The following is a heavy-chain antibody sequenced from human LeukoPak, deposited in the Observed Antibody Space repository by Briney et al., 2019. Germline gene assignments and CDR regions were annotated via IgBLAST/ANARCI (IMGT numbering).Heavy chain of an antibody. Sequence: GGSLRLSCAASGFTFSSYAMSWVRQAPGKGLEWVSAISGSGDSTFYADSVKGRFTISRDNSKNTLYLQMNSLRAEDTAVYYCAKDPRENYDFWSGYLYYFDYWGQGTLVTVSS. CDR3: AKDPRENYDFWSGYLYYFDY. CDR2: ISGSGDST. J-gene: IGHJ4*02. V-gene: IGHV3-23*01. D-gene: IGHD3-3*01. CDR1: GFTFSSYA.